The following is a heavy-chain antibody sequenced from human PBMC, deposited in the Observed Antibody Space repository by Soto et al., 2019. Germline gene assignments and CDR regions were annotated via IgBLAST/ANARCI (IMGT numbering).Heavy chain of an antibody. V-gene: IGHV1-2*02. D-gene: IGHD6-19*01. Sequence: QVQLVQSGAEVKKDGASVKVSCKASGYTFTAYYIHLVRQAPGQGRECMGWNKPNSGDTGYTQKFQGRVTMTRDKTISTAYMDLSSLRSDDTAMAYCARGSAVGGNWFDSWGQGTLVTVSS. CDR2: NKPNSGDT. CDR3: ARGSAVGGNWFDS. CDR1: GYTFTAYY. J-gene: IGHJ5*01.